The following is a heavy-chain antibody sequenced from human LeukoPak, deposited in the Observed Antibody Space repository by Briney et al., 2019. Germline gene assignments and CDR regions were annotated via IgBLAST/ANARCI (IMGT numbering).Heavy chain of an antibody. J-gene: IGHJ4*02. CDR3: ARSISARSPCFDY. V-gene: IGHV3-21*06. Sequence: GGSLRLSCAASGFTFSSYSMNWVRQAPGKGLEWVSSISSGSGYIYYRDSVKGRFTISRHNAKNSLYLQMNSLRVEDTAVYYCARSISARSPCFDYWGQGTLVTVSS. CDR1: GFTFSSYS. D-gene: IGHD6-6*01. CDR2: ISSGSGYI.